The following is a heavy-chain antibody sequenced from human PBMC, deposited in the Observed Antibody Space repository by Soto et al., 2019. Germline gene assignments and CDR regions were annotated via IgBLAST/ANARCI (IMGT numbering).Heavy chain of an antibody. CDR2: IYYSGST. Sequence: SETLSLTCTVSGGSISSYYWSWIRQPPGKGLEWIGYIYYSGSTNYNPSLKSRVTISVDTSKNQFSLKLSSVTAADTAVYYCARGGFGPAAPVYYYYGMDVWGQGTTVTVSS. CDR3: ARGGFGPAAPVYYYYGMDV. J-gene: IGHJ6*02. V-gene: IGHV4-59*01. CDR1: GGSISSYY. D-gene: IGHD2-2*01.